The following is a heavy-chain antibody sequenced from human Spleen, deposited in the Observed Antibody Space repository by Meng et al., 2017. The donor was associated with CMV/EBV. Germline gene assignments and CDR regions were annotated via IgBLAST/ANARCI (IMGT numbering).Heavy chain of an antibody. V-gene: IGHV3-21*01. CDR1: GLTFRNYW. Sequence: GGSLRLSCAASGLTFRNYWMSWVRQAPGKGLEWVASITSTSSSIYYADSLQGRFTIYRDNAKNSLYLQTSSLRAEDTAVYYCASLWELEGYWGQGTLVTVSS. D-gene: IGHD3-10*01. CDR2: ITSTSSSI. J-gene: IGHJ4*02. CDR3: ASLWELEGY.